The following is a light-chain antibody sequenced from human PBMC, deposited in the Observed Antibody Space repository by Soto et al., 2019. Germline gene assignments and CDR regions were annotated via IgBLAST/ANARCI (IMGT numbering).Light chain of an antibody. CDR3: LQYFSPPAWT. Sequence: DIVMTQSPDSLAVSLGERATINCKSSQSLFSSSTNKDYLAWYHHRPGQAPKLLIYWASTRESGVPDRFSGSGSGTDFSLTISSLRAEDVGVYYCLQYFSPPAWTFGQGTKVEI. CDR2: WAS. CDR1: QSLFSSSTNKDY. J-gene: IGKJ1*01. V-gene: IGKV4-1*01.